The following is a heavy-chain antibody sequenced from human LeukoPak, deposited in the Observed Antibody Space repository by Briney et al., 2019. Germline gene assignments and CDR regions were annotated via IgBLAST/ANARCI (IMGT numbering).Heavy chain of an antibody. J-gene: IGHJ4*02. CDR1: GYTFNSHG. CDR2: ISAYNGNT. Sequence: ASVKVSCKASGYTFNSHGISWVRQAPGQGLEWMGWISAYNGNTNYAQKLQGRVTMTTDTSTSTAYMEPRSLRSDDTAVYYCARDRRGDFWSGYPSYYFDYWGQGTLVTVSS. V-gene: IGHV1-18*01. CDR3: ARDRRGDFWSGYPSYYFDY. D-gene: IGHD3-3*01.